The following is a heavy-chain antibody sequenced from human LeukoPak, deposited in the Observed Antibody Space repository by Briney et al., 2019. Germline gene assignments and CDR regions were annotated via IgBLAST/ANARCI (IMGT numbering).Heavy chain of an antibody. D-gene: IGHD1-26*01. Sequence: GGSLRLSCAASGFTLGAFAMHWVRQAPGKGLEWVSLIDKDGRSTYYADSVKGRFTISRDNSKNSLYLQMNSLRTEDTALYYCATWAFYHSLDVWGQGTTVTVSS. CDR1: GFTLGAFA. V-gene: IGHV3-43*02. CDR2: IDKDGRST. J-gene: IGHJ6*02. CDR3: ATWAFYHSLDV.